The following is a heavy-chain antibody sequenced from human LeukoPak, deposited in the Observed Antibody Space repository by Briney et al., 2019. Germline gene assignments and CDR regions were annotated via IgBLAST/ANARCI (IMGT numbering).Heavy chain of an antibody. Sequence: ASVEVSCKASGYTFTGYYMHWVRQAPGQGLEWMGWINPYSGGTNSAQKFQGRVTMTRDTSISTAYMELSRLRSDDTAVYYCARDFLLQSEGLFDYWGQGTLVTVSS. D-gene: IGHD4-11*01. V-gene: IGHV1-2*02. CDR3: ARDFLLQSEGLFDY. CDR1: GYTFTGYY. CDR2: INPYSGGT. J-gene: IGHJ4*02.